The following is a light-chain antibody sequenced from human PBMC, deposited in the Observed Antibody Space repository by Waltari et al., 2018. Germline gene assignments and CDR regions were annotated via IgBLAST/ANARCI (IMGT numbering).Light chain of an antibody. J-gene: IGKJ1*01. CDR1: QGNYKS. V-gene: IGKV1-NL1*01. CDR3: QQYYNTPRT. Sequence: QMTQSPSSLSASVGGGVTITWRASQGNYKSLAWYQQKPGKAPKLLLFDASTLESGVPSRFSGSGSGAHYTLTNTSPQPDDFGTYYCQQYYNTPRTFGQGTKVEIK. CDR2: DAS.